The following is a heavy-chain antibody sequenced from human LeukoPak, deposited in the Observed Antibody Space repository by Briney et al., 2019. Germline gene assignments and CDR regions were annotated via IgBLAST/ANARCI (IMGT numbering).Heavy chain of an antibody. CDR3: ARIPYYYDSSGSTPFDC. CDR2: IYYSGST. CDR1: GGSISSYY. V-gene: IGHV4-59*12. Sequence: PSETLSLTCTVSGGSISSYYWSWIRQPPGKGLEWIGYIYYSGSTYYNPSLKSRVTISVDTSKNQFSLKLSSVTAADTAVYYCARIPYYYDSSGSTPFDCWGQGTLVTVSS. J-gene: IGHJ4*02. D-gene: IGHD3-22*01.